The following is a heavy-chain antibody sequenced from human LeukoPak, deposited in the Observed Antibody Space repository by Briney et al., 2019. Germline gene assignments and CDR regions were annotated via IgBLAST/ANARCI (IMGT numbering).Heavy chain of an antibody. CDR2: ITITGDST. Sequence: GGSLRLSCAASGFTFSRYAMSWVRQTPGKGLEWVSGITITGDSTYYLDSVRGRFTISRDDSRNTLYLQMNSLRAEDTAIDYCAKRDRSDLQIFDYWGQGTLVTVSS. CDR1: GFTFSRYA. J-gene: IGHJ4*02. V-gene: IGHV3-23*01. D-gene: IGHD3-22*01. CDR3: AKRDRSDLQIFDY.